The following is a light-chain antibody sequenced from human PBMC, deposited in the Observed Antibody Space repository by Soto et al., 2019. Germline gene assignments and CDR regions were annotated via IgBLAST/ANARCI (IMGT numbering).Light chain of an antibody. J-gene: IGKJ5*01. CDR2: GAF. CDR1: PSVTNY. V-gene: IGKV3-11*01. CDR3: QQRNIWPPVT. Sequence: EIVLTQSPGTLSLSPGERATLSCRASPSVTNYLAWYQQKPGQAPRLVIYGAFNRATGIPARFSGSGSGTDFTLTISSLEPEDFAVYYCQQRNIWPPVTFGQGTRLETK.